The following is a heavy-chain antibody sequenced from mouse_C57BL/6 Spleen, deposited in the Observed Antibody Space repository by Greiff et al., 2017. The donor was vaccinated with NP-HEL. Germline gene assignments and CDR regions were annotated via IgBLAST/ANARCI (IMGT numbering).Heavy chain of an antibody. CDR2: INPNNGGT. V-gene: IGHV1-26*01. CDR3: ARLGGSSYEYFDV. CDR1: GYTFTDYY. J-gene: IGHJ1*03. Sequence: EVQLQQSGPELVKPGASVKISCKASGYTFTDYYMNWVKQSHGKSLEWIGDINPNNGGTSYNQKFKGKATLTVDKSSSTAYMELRSLTSEDSAVYYCARLGGSSYEYFDVWGTGTTVTVSS. D-gene: IGHD1-1*01.